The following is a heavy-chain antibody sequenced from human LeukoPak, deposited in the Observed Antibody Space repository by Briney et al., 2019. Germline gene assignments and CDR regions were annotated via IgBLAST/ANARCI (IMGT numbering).Heavy chain of an antibody. CDR2: IKQDGSEK. Sequence: GGSLRLSCAASGFTFSSYWMSWVRQAPGKGLEGVANIKQDGSEKYYVDSVKGRFSISRDNAKNSLYLQMNSLRAEDTAVYSCAREGCSGGDCYSFWFDPWGQGTLVTVSS. V-gene: IGHV3-7*01. D-gene: IGHD2-15*01. CDR3: AREGCSGGDCYSFWFDP. CDR1: GFTFSSYW. J-gene: IGHJ5*02.